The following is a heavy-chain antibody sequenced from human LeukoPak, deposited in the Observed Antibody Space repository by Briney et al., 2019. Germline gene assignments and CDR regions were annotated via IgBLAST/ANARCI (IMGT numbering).Heavy chain of an antibody. D-gene: IGHD3-10*01. CDR1: GGSISSGGYS. V-gene: IGHV4-31*03. J-gene: IGHJ5*02. CDR2: IYYSGST. Sequence: SQTLSLTCTVSGGSISSGGYSWSWIRQHPGKGLEWIGYIYYSGSTNYNPSLKSRVTISVDTSKNQFSLKLSSVTAADTAVYYCARRDGSGSYYTYNWFDPWGQGTLVTVSS. CDR3: ARRDGSGSYYTYNWFDP.